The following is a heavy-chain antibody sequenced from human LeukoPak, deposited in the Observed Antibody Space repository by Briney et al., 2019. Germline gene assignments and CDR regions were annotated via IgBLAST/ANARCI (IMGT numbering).Heavy chain of an antibody. CDR3: ARETPIAVAGPHYYYGMDV. CDR1: GYTFTSYG. Sequence: ASVKVSCKASGYTFTSYGISWVRQAPGQGLEWMGWISAYNGNTNYAQRFQGRVTITADKSTSTAYMELSSLRSEDTAVYYCARETPIAVAGPHYYYGMDVWGQGTTVTVSS. D-gene: IGHD6-19*01. V-gene: IGHV1-18*01. J-gene: IGHJ6*02. CDR2: ISAYNGNT.